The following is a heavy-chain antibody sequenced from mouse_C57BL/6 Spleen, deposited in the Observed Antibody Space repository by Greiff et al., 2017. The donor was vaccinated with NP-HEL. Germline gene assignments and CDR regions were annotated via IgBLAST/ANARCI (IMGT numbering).Heavy chain of an antibody. D-gene: IGHD1-1*01. V-gene: IGHV1-19*01. CDR2: INPYNSGT. Sequence: EVQLQQSGPVLVQPGASVKMSCKASGYTFTDYYMNWVKQSHGKSLEWIGDINPYNSGTSYKQTFKGKSTLTIDKSSSTAYMELNSLTSKDSAIYYSARRYGTAYAMDDWGQGTSVTVSS. CDR1: GYTFTDYY. CDR3: ARRYGTAYAMDD. J-gene: IGHJ4*01.